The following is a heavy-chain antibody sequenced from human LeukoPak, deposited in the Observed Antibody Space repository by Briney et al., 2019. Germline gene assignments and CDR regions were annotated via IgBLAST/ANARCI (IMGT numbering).Heavy chain of an antibody. CDR1: GGSISSSNW. CDR3: ARMYYDSSGYYLDN. Sequence: SGTLSLTCAVSGGSISSSNWWSWVRQPPGKGLEWIGEIYHSGSTNYNPSLKSRVTISVDKSKNQFSLNLSSVTAAATAVYYCARMYYDSSGYYLDNWGQGTLVTVSS. J-gene: IGHJ4*02. CDR2: IYHSGST. D-gene: IGHD3-22*01. V-gene: IGHV4-4*02.